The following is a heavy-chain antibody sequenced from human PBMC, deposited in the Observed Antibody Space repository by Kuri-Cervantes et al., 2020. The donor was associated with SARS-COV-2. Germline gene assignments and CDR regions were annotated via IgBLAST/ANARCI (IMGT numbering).Heavy chain of an antibody. D-gene: IGHD4-23*01. CDR1: GYTFTSYG. Sequence: ASVKVSCKGSGYTFTSYGISWVRQAPGQGLEWMGWISAYNGNTNYAQKLQGRVTMTTDTSTSTAYMELRSLRSDDTAVYYCARRPTVVTRGSYYYYGMDVWGQGTTVTVSS. J-gene: IGHJ6*02. V-gene: IGHV1-18*01. CDR3: ARRPTVVTRGSYYYYGMDV. CDR2: ISAYNGNT.